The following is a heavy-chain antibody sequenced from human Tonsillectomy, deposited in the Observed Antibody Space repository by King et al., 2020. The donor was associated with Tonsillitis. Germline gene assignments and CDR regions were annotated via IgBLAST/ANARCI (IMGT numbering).Heavy chain of an antibody. D-gene: IGHD2-2*02. CDR2: ISYDGKNK. V-gene: IGHV3-30*04. J-gene: IGHJ3*02. CDR1: AFTFRTYV. Sequence: VQLVESGGGVVQPGTSLRLSCEVSAFTFRTYVLDWVRQAPGKGLEWVAVISYDGKNKVYAESVKGRFTISRDNSKNTLFMQLNSRRPEDTAVYYCAVRRDCSDSNCYTAFYIWGQGTMVTVSS. CDR3: AVRRDCSDSNCYTAFYI.